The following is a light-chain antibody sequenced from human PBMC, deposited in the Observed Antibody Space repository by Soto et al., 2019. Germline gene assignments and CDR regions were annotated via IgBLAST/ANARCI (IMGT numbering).Light chain of an antibody. CDR3: QQYNSLPWT. J-gene: IGKJ1*01. V-gene: IGKV3-20*01. CDR2: GAS. Sequence: EIVLTQSPGTLSLSPGERATLSCRASQSVSSSYLGWYQQKPGQAPRLLIYGASSRATGIPDRFSGSASGRDFTRTISRLEPEDSAVYYCQQYNSLPWTFGQGTKVEIK. CDR1: QSVSSSY.